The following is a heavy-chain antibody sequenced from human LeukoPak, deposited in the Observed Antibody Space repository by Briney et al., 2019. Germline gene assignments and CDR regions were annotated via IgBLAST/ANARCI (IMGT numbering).Heavy chain of an antibody. Sequence: GESLKISCKGSGYSFTSHWIGWVRQMPGKGLELMGIIYPGDSDIRYSPSFQGQVTISADKSIGTAYLQWSSLKASDSAMYYCARHLGWGRHQANWFDPWGQRTLVTVSS. V-gene: IGHV5-51*01. CDR2: IYPGDSDI. CDR3: ARHLGWGRHQANWFDP. J-gene: IGHJ5*02. D-gene: IGHD3-16*01. CDR1: GYSFTSHW.